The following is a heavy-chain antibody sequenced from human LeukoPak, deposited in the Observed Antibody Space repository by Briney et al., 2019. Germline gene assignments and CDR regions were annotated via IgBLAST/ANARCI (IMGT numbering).Heavy chain of an antibody. V-gene: IGHV3-30*02. J-gene: IGHJ4*02. CDR3: AKAVGSISWSFDY. CDR1: GFTFSSYG. Sequence: GGSLRLSCAASGFTFSSYGMHWVRQAPGKGLEWVAVILSDGSKEFYTDSVKGRFTISRDNSNSTLYLQMDSLRGDDAAVYYCAKAVGSISWSFDYWGQGTLVTVSS. D-gene: IGHD6-13*01. CDR2: ILSDGSKE.